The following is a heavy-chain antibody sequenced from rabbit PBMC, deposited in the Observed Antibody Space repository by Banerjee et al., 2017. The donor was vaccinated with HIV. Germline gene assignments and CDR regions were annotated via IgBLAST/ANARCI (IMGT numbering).Heavy chain of an antibody. Sequence: QEQLVESGGGLVQPEGSLKLSCTASGFYFSNKAVMCLVRQAPGRGVQWMACLTAIAGKAVYATWAKGRCSFSKTPSTTVTLQMPRLTVADTATDFCARELEGVSGWNYGWWGPGTLVTVS. CDR2: LTAIAGKA. CDR1: GFYFSNKAV. V-gene: IGHV1S45*01. CDR3: ARELEGVSGWNYGW. J-gene: IGHJ4*01. D-gene: IGHD1-1*01.